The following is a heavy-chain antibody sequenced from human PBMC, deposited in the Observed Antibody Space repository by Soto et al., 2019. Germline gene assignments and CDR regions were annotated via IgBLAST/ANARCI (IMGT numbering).Heavy chain of an antibody. CDR2: ISGSGGST. J-gene: IGHJ5*02. Sequence: GESLKISCAASGFTFSSYAMSWVRQAPGKGLEWVSAISGSGGSTYYADSVKGRFTISRDNSKNTLYLQMNSLRAEDTAVYYCAKGLEYQLLPNWFDPWGQGTLVTVSS. CDR1: GFTFSSYA. V-gene: IGHV3-23*01. D-gene: IGHD2-2*01. CDR3: AKGLEYQLLPNWFDP.